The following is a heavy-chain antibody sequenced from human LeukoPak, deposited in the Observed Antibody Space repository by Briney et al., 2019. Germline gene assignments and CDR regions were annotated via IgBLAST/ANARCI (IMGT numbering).Heavy chain of an antibody. D-gene: IGHD3-10*02. CDR2: ISSSGSTI. Sequence: GGSLRLSCAASGFTYSSYEMNWVRQAPGKGLEWVSYISSSGSTIYYADSVKGRFTISRDNAKNSLYLQMNSLRAEDTAVYYYAELGITMIGGVWGKGTTVTISS. J-gene: IGHJ6*04. CDR3: AELGITMIGGV. V-gene: IGHV3-48*03. CDR1: GFTYSSYE.